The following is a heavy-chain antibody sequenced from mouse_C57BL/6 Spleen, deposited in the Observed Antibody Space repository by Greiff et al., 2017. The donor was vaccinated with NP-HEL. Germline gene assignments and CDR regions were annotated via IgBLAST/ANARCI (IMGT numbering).Heavy chain of an antibody. V-gene: IGHV3-8*01. Sequence: EVKVIESGPGLAKPSQTLSLTCSVTGYSITSDYWNWIRKFPGNKLEYMGYISYSGSTYYNPSLKSRISITRDTSKNQYYMQLNSVTTEDTATYYCARSGTMITDWYFDVWGTGTTVTVSS. CDR2: ISYSGST. CDR3: ARSGTMITDWYFDV. D-gene: IGHD2-4*01. CDR1: GYSITSDY. J-gene: IGHJ1*03.